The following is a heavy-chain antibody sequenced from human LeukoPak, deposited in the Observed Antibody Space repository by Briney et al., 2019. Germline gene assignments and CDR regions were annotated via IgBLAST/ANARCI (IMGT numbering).Heavy chain of an antibody. J-gene: IGHJ4*02. V-gene: IGHV4-61*08. CDR1: GGSISSGGYY. D-gene: IGHD6-19*01. Sequence: SQTLSLTCTVSGGSISSGGYYWSWIRQPPGKGLEWIGYIYYSGSTNYNPSLKSRVTISVDTSKNQFSLKLSSVTAADTAVYYCARRLTSVAGTDYFDYWGQGTLVTVSS. CDR3: ARRLTSVAGTDYFDY. CDR2: IYYSGST.